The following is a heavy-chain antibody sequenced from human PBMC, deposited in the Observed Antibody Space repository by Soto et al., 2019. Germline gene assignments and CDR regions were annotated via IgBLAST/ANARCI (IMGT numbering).Heavy chain of an antibody. V-gene: IGHV3-74*01. J-gene: IGHJ5*02. CDR2: ISSDGSST. CDR1: GFTFSSYW. D-gene: IGHD2-2*01. CDR3: ARGPYCISTSCYDWFDP. Sequence: GGSLRLSCAASGFTFSSYWMHWVRQAPGKGLVWVSRISSDGSSTTYADSVKGRFTISRDNAKNTLYMKMDSLRAEDTGVYYCARGPYCISTSCYDWFDPWGQGTLVTV.